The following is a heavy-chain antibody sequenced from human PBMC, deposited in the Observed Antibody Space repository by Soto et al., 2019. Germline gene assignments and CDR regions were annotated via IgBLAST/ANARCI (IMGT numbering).Heavy chain of an antibody. CDR2: VSGDNGHT. V-gene: IGHV1-18*01. Sequence: QVQLVQSGAEVKKPGASVKVSCKASGYTFTTHGISWVRQAPGQGLEWMGWVSGDNGHTNYAQSLQGRVTMTTDTSANTAYMELGRLRSDDTAVYYCARDLGYCRSGTCCREWVDPWGQGTLVSVSS. J-gene: IGHJ5*02. CDR1: GYTFTTHG. CDR3: ARDLGYCRSGTCCREWVDP. D-gene: IGHD2-15*01.